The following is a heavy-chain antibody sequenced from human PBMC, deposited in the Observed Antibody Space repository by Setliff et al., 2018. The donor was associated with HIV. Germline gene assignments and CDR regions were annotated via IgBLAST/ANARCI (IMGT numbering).Heavy chain of an antibody. CDR2: MYHSGST. CDR3: ASRWGSYYDTSGHPFDY. V-gene: IGHV4-38-2*01. CDR1: GHSISSGYY. D-gene: IGHD3-22*01. Sequence: ASETLSLTCSVSGHSISSGYYWGWIRQPPGKGLEWIGTMYHSGSTYYNQSLQSRVTMFFDTSEDHFSLRLSSVTAADTAVYYCASRWGSYYDTSGHPFDYWGQGTLVTVSS. J-gene: IGHJ4*02.